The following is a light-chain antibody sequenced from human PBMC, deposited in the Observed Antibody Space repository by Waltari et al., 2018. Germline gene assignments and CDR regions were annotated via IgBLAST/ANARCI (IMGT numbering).Light chain of an antibody. J-gene: IGLJ2*01. CDR1: SSELGAYKY. V-gene: IGLV2-8*01. Sequence: QSALTQPPSASGSPGQTVIISCTGTSSELGAYKYVSWYQQIPGRAPALIIYEVDRRPPGVPDRFSGSKSGNTASLTVSGLQTEDEGDYYCSSYAGSNKLIFGGVTKLTVL. CDR3: SSYAGSNKLI. CDR2: EVD.